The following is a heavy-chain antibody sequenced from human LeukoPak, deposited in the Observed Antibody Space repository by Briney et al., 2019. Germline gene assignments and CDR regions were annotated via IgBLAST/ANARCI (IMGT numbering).Heavy chain of an antibody. CDR3: ARGGALTSFDS. Sequence: ASVKVSCKASGFTFSSYGISWVRQAPGQGLEWMGWISAYNGKTNYAQKFQGRVTMTTDTSTSTAYMDLRSLRSDDSAVYYCARGGALTSFDSWGQGTLITVSS. J-gene: IGHJ4*02. V-gene: IGHV1-18*01. D-gene: IGHD1-26*01. CDR1: GFTFSSYG. CDR2: ISAYNGKT.